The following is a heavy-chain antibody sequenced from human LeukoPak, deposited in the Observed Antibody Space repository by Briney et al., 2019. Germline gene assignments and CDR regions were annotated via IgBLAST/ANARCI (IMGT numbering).Heavy chain of an antibody. J-gene: IGHJ4*02. CDR2: ISWDGGIT. CDR3: ARHQASGSYLPTGGY. Sequence: GGSLRLSCAASGFTFHHYSMHWVRQPPGKGLEWVSLISWDGGITYYADSVRGRFTISRDNSKNSLSLEMNSLRTEDTALYYCARHQASGSYLPTGGYWGQGTLVTVSS. CDR1: GFTFHHYS. V-gene: IGHV3-43*01. D-gene: IGHD1-26*01.